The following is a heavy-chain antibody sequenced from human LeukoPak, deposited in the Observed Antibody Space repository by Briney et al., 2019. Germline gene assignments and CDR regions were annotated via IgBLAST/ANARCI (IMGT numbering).Heavy chain of an antibody. CDR2: MNPNSGNT. CDR1: GYTFTSYD. V-gene: IGHV1-8*01. J-gene: IGHJ6*02. CDR3: ARGFLGSYGMDV. Sequence: GASVKVSCKASGYTFTSYDINWVRQATGQGLEWMGWMNPNSGNTDYAQKFQGRVTMTRNTSISTAYMELSSLRSEDTAVYYCARGFLGSYGMDVWGQGTTVTVSS. D-gene: IGHD3-3*01.